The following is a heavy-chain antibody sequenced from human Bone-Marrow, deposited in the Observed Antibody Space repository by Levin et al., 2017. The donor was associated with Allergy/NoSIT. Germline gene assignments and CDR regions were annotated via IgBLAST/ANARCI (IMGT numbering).Heavy chain of an antibody. D-gene: IGHD6-19*01. CDR2: IGVGGEP. Sequence: GGSLRLSCAASGFTFSRYDMHWVRQATGKGLEWVSGIGVGGEPYYPVSVKGRFTISREDARNSLSLQMNSLRAGDTAVYYCERVAGYFYMDVWGKGTTVTVS. V-gene: IGHV3-13*04. J-gene: IGHJ6*03. CDR3: ERVAGYFYMDV. CDR1: GFTFSRYD.